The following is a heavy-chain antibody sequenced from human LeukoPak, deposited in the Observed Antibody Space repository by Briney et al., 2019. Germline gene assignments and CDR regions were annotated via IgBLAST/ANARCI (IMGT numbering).Heavy chain of an antibody. CDR3: ARELSHWYFDL. V-gene: IGHV3-7*01. Sequence: GGSLRLSCAASGFTFNNDWMNWVRQAPGKGLEWVADIKEEGSEKNYVDSVKGRFTISRDNAKNSLYLQMNSLRAEDTAIYYCARELSHWYFDLWGRGTLVTVS. CDR1: GFTFNNDW. CDR2: IKEEGSEK. J-gene: IGHJ2*01.